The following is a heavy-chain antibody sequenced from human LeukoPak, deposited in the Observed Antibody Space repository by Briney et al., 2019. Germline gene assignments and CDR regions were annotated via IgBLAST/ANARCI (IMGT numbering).Heavy chain of an antibody. V-gene: IGHV4-4*07. Sequence: SETLSLTCTVSGGSISSHYWSWIRQPAGKGLEWIGRIYTSGSTNYNPSLKSRVTMSVDTSRNQFSLKLSSVTAADTAVYYCARGAMVRGFDYWGQGTLVTVSS. CDR1: GGSISSHY. CDR3: ARGAMVRGFDY. J-gene: IGHJ4*02. CDR2: IYTSGST. D-gene: IGHD3-10*01.